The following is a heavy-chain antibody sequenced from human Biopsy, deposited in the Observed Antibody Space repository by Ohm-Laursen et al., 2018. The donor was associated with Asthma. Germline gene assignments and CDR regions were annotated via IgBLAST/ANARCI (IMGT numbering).Heavy chain of an antibody. CDR2: INPNSGAT. CDR1: GYPFIGYH. J-gene: IGHJ5*02. V-gene: IGHV1-2*06. CDR3: ARGQKSAGDRWFDP. Sequence: VASVKVSCKASGYPFIGYHIPWMRQAPGQGLEWMGRINPNSGATNYAQKFQGRVTMTRDTSISTAYMEVSRLRSDDTAVYYCARGQKSAGDRWFDPWGQGTLVTVSS. D-gene: IGHD6-13*01.